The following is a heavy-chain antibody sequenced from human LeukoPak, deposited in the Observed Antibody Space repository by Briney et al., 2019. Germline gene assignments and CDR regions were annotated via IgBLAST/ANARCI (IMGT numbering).Heavy chain of an antibody. V-gene: IGHV1-18*01. CDR1: GYTFTSYG. CDR2: ISAYNGNT. CDR3: AVHYYDSSGHSWFDP. Sequence: GASVKVSCKASGYTFTSYGISWVRQAPGQGLEWMGWISAYNGNTNYAQKLQGRVTMTTDTSTSTAYMELRSLRSDDTAVYYCAVHYYDSSGHSWFDPWGQGTLVTVSS. J-gene: IGHJ5*02. D-gene: IGHD3-22*01.